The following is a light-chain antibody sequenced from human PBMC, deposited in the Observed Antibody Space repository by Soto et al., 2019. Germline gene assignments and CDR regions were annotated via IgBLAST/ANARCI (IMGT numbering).Light chain of an antibody. J-gene: IGLJ1*01. CDR2: GGS. V-gene: IGLV2-23*01. CDR1: SGDVGTYNL. CDR3: CAYAGSSVYV. Sequence: QSVLTQPASVSGSPGQSITISCTGTSGDVGTYNLVSWYQQHPGKAPKLMIYGGSKRPSGVSHRFSGSTSGYTASLTISGLQAEDEADFYCCAYAGSSVYVFGTGTKSPS.